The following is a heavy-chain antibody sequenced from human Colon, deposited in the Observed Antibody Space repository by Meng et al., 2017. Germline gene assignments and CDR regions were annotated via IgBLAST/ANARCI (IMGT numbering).Heavy chain of an antibody. D-gene: IGHD1-14*01. V-gene: IGHV3-48*03. CDR3: ASRKGARITDDY. CDR2: ISSSGSTI. Sequence: LNIYWASSGFTFSSYEMNWVRQAPGKGLEGVSYISSSGSTIYYADSVKGRFTISRDNAKNSLYLQMNSLRAADTAVYYCASRKGARITDDYWGQGTLVTVSS. J-gene: IGHJ4*02. CDR1: GFTFSSYE.